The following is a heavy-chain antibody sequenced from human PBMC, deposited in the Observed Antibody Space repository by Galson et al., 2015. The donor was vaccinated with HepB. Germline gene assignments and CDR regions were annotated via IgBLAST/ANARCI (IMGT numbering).Heavy chain of an antibody. D-gene: IGHD2-15*01. CDR1: EFTFSSYA. CDR3: AKSRVVSVKGGIDK. J-gene: IGHJ4*02. CDR2: IGGSGYST. Sequence: SLRLSCAASEFTFSSYAMTWVRQAPGKGLEWVSSIGGSGYSTDYADSVKGRFTISRDNSNNTLYLQMNSLRAEDTALYYCAKSRVVSVKGGIDKWGRGTLVTVSS. V-gene: IGHV3-23*01.